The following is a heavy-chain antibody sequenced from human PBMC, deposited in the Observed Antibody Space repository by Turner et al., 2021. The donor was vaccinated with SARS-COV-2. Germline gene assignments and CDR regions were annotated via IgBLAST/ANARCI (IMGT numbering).Heavy chain of an antibody. J-gene: IGHJ6*02. CDR2: IYYSGST. CDR3: ARVVPIGVYGSGSYDHGMDV. Sequence: QVQLQESGPGLVKPSETLSLTCTVSGGSISSYYWSWNRQPPGKGLEWIGYIYYSGSTNYNPSLKSRVTISVDTSKNQFSLKLSSVTAADTAVYYCARVVPIGVYGSGSYDHGMDVWGQGTTVTVSS. CDR1: GGSISSYY. V-gene: IGHV4-59*01. D-gene: IGHD3-10*01.